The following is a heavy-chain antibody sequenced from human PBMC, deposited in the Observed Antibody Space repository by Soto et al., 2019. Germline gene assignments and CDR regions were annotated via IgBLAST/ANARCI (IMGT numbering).Heavy chain of an antibody. V-gene: IGHV4-59*08. J-gene: IGHJ3*02. CDR2: IYYSGST. D-gene: IGHD2-15*01. Sequence: SETLSLTCTISGGSISTYYWSWIRQSPGKRLEWIGYIYYSGSTNYNPSLKSRVTISVDTSENQFSLKLSSVTAADTAVYYCARAGKYCSGGTCSSSAFDIWGQGTMVTVSS. CDR3: ARAGKYCSGGTCSSSAFDI. CDR1: GGSISTYY.